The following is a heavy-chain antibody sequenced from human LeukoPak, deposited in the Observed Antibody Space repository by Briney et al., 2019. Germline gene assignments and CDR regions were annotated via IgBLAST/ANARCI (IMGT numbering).Heavy chain of an antibody. CDR1: GFTLSYYW. D-gene: IGHD6-19*01. Sequence: GGSLRLSCAASGFTLSYYWMSWVRQAPGKGLEWVANIKQDGSEKYYVDSVKGRFTISRDNAKNSLYLQMNSLRAEDTAVYYCARGQWLDLYWGQGTLVTVSS. CDR2: IKQDGSEK. V-gene: IGHV3-7*04. CDR3: ARGQWLDLY. J-gene: IGHJ4*02.